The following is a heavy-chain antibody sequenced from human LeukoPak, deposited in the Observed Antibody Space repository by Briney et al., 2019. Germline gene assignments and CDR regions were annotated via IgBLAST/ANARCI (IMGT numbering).Heavy chain of an antibody. V-gene: IGHV3-30*02. CDR1: GFTFSSYG. CDR2: IRYDGSNK. D-gene: IGHD3-10*01. Sequence: GGSLRLSCAASGFTFSSYGMHWVRQGPGKGLERVAFIRYDGSNKYYADSVKGRFTISRDNSKNTLYLQMNSLRAEDTAVYYCAKGSEWFGELAPDYFAYWGQGTLVTVSS. CDR3: AKGSEWFGELAPDYFAY. J-gene: IGHJ4*02.